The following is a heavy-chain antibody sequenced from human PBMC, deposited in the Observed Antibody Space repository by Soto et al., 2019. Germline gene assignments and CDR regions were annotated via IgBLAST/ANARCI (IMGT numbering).Heavy chain of an antibody. V-gene: IGHV1-2*02. J-gene: IGHJ4*02. D-gene: IGHD1-26*01. CDR3: ARDLAKGGGSAGFDY. Sequence: ASVKVSCKASGYTFTSYGISWVRQAPGQGLEWMGWINPKSGGTMYPQKFQGRVTMTWDTSISTAYMALTRLRSDDTAVYYCARDLAKGGGSAGFDYWGQGTLVTVSS. CDR1: GYTFTSYG. CDR2: INPKSGGT.